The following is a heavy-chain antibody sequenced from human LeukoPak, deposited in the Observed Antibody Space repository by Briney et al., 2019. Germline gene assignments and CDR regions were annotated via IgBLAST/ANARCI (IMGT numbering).Heavy chain of an antibody. J-gene: IGHJ5*02. CDR1: GGSISSGGYY. CDR2: IYYSGST. CDR3: AREPALNWFDP. D-gene: IGHD2-15*01. V-gene: IGHV4-31*03. Sequence: PSETLSLTCTVSGGSISSGGYYWSWIRQHPGKGLEWIGYIYYSGSTYYNPSLKSRVTISVDTSKNQFSLKLSSVTAADTAVYYCAREPALNWFDPWGRGTLVTVSS.